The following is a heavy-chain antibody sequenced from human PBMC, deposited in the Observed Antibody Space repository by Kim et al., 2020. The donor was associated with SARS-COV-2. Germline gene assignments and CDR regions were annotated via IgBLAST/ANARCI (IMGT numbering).Heavy chain of an antibody. V-gene: IGHV3-74*01. D-gene: IGHD6-19*01. Sequence: GGSLRLSCAASGFTFSGHYMHWVRQVQEKGLVWVSRLNGDGSTTDYADSVKGRFTISRDNAKNTVYLQMNSLGVEDTAVYFCVRGIWGEPVAFDSWGQGTLVTVSS. CDR3: VRGIWGEPVAFDS. J-gene: IGHJ4*02. CDR1: GFTFSGHY. CDR2: LNGDGSTT.